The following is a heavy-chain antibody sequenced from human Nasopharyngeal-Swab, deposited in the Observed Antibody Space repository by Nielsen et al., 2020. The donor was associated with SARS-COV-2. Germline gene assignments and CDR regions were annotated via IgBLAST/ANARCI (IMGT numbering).Heavy chain of an antibody. J-gene: IGHJ6*02. CDR3: ARGRSLGIYYYGIDV. V-gene: IGHV4-39*07. Sequence: SETRSLTCTVSGCSISSRNYYWDWIRQPPGKGLEWIGNINYRGTTNYSPSLKSRVTISVDTSKNQFSLKLSSVTAADTAVYYCARGRSLGIYYYGIDVWGQGTTVTVSS. CDR1: GCSISSRNYY. CDR2: INYRGTT. D-gene: IGHD3-16*01.